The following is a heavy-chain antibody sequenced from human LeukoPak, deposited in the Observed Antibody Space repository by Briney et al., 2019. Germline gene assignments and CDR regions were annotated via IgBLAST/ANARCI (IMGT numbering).Heavy chain of an antibody. CDR2: TYYSGST. D-gene: IGHD3-22*01. CDR3: ATLNDYYDSSGYPRFGP. CDR1: GGSISSSRYY. V-gene: IGHV4-39*01. J-gene: IGHJ5*02. Sequence: SETLSLTCTVSGGSISSSRYYWGWIRQPPGKGLEWIGSTYYSGSTYYNPSLKSRVTISVDTSKNQFSLKLSSVTAADTAVYYCATLNDYYDSSGYPRFGPWGQGTLVTVSS.